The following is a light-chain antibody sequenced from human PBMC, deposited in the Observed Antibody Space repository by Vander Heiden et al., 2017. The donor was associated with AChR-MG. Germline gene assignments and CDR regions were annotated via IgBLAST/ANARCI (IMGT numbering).Light chain of an antibody. Sequence: EIVIPQPPATLSVSPGESATLSCRASQSVSSNLAWYQQKPGQAPRLLIYGASTRATGIPARFSGSGSGTEFTLTISSLQSEDFAVYYCQQYNNWPPYTFGQGTKLEIK. CDR2: GAS. V-gene: IGKV3-15*01. CDR3: QQYNNWPPYT. CDR1: QSVSSN. J-gene: IGKJ2*01.